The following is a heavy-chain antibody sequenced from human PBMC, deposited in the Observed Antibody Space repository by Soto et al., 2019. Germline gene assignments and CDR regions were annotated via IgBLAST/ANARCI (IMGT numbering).Heavy chain of an antibody. Sequence: EVQLLESGGGLVQPGGSLRLSCAASGFPFRNYAVTWVRQAQGKGLEWVSTISGSGGSTYYADSLKGRFTISRDNSKNTLYLQMNSLRAEDTAVYYCAKDQGSSWYEIDYWGQGTLVTVSS. CDR2: ISGSGGST. J-gene: IGHJ4*02. CDR3: AKDQGSSWYEIDY. V-gene: IGHV3-23*01. D-gene: IGHD6-13*01. CDR1: GFPFRNYA.